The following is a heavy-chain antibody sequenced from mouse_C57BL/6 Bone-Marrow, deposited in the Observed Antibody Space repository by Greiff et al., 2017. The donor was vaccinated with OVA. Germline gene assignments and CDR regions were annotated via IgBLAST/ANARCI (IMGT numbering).Heavy chain of an antibody. CDR2: ISAGGSYT. CDR1: GFTFSSYA. Sequence: EVQGVESGGGLVKPGGSLKLSCAASGFTFSSYAMSWVRQTPEKRLEWVATISAGGSYTYYPDNVKGRFTISRDNAKNNLYLQLSHLKSEDTAMYYCARVPFYYDSRWGQGTLVTVSA. J-gene: IGHJ3*01. D-gene: IGHD2-4*01. V-gene: IGHV5-4*01. CDR3: ARVPFYYDSR.